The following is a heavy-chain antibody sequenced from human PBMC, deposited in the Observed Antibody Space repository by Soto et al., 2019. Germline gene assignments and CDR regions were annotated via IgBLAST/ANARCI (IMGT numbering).Heavy chain of an antibody. CDR2: ISGSGGST. Sequence: GGSLRLSCAASGFTFSSYAMSWVRQAPGKGLEWVSAISGSGGSTYYADSVKGRFTISRDNSKNTLYLQMNSLRAEDTAVYYCAKDGSSGFPLSGYYYYYGLDVWGQGTTVIVS. V-gene: IGHV3-23*01. D-gene: IGHD6-19*01. J-gene: IGHJ6*02. CDR1: GFTFSSYA. CDR3: AKDGSSGFPLSGYYYYYGLDV.